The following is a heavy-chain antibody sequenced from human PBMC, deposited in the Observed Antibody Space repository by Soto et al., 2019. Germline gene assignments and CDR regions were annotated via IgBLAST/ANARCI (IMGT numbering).Heavy chain of an antibody. J-gene: IGHJ5*02. CDR2: INHSGST. CDR3: ARTRRADFWSGYYKGRNWFDP. D-gene: IGHD3-3*01. Sequence: SETLSLTCAVYGGSFSGYYWGWIRQPPGKGLEWIGEINHSGSTNYNPSLKSRVTISVDTSKNQFSLKLSSVTAADTAVYYCARTRRADFWSGYYKGRNWFDPWGQGTLVTVSS. V-gene: IGHV4-34*01. CDR1: GGSFSGYY.